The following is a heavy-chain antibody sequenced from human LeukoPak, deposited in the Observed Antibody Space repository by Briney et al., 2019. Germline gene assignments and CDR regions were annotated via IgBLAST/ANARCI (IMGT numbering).Heavy chain of an antibody. CDR3: ARHGAIPGRDWTFDS. D-gene: IGHD3/OR15-3a*01. CDR2: LYNSGNT. J-gene: IGHJ4*02. V-gene: IGHV4-59*01. CDR1: KGSISSYS. Sequence: ASETLSLTCTVFKGSISSYSWSWIRQTPEKGLEWIGYLYNSGNTNYNPSLKSRVTISVDTAKKQFSLKVRSVTAADTAVYYCARHGAIPGRDWTFDSWGQGTLVTVSS.